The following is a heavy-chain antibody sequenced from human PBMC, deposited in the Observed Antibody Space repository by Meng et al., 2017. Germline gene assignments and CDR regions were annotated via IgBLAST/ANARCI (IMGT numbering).Heavy chain of an antibody. CDR2: INHSGST. J-gene: IGHJ5*02. V-gene: IGHV4-34*01. Sequence: QATLRQGGARWLKPSRTLPPACAGYGGSFSGYYWSWIRQPPGKGLEWIGEINHSGSTNYNPSLKSRVTISVDTSKNQFSLKLSSVTAADTAVYYCARGLRITMVRGVKGWFDPWGQGTLVTVSS. D-gene: IGHD3-10*01. CDR1: GGSFSGYY. CDR3: ARGLRITMVRGVKGWFDP.